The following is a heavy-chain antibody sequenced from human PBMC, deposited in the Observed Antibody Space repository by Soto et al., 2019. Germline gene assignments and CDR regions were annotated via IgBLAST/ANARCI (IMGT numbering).Heavy chain of an antibody. Sequence: GPSVKVSCKASGYTFTTYDISWVRPASGQGLEWMGWMNPNSGNTGYAQKYQGRVTMTRDTSTSTVYMELSSLTSEDTAVYYCASRYRVVTSIHAFDLWGQGTMVTVSS. CDR2: MNPNSGNT. V-gene: IGHV1-8*01. D-gene: IGHD2-21*02. CDR3: ASRYRVVTSIHAFDL. CDR1: GYTFTTYD. J-gene: IGHJ3*01.